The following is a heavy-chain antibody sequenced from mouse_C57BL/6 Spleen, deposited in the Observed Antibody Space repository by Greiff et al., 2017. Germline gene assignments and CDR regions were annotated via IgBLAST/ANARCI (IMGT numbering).Heavy chain of an antibody. CDR1: GFTFSSYT. V-gene: IGHV5-9*01. CDR2: ISGGGGNT. J-gene: IGHJ2*01. CDR3: ARQYSDFDY. Sequence: EVQLQESGGGLVKPGGSLKLSCAASGFTFSSYTMSWVRQTPEKRLEWVATISGGGGNTYYPDSVKGRVTISRDNAKNTLYLQMSSLRSEYTALYYCARQYSDFDYWGQGTTLTVSS.